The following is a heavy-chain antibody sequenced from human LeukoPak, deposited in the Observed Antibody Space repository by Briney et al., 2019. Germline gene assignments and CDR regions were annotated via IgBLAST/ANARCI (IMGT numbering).Heavy chain of an antibody. CDR3: AITGTTARGFDY. Sequence: ASVKVSCKASGYTFTSYYMHWVRQAPGQGLEWMGIINPSGGSTSYAQKFQGRVTMTRDTSTSTVYMELSSLRSEDTAVYYCAITGTTARGFDYWGQGTLVTVSS. V-gene: IGHV1-46*01. D-gene: IGHD1-20*01. CDR2: INPSGGST. J-gene: IGHJ4*02. CDR1: GYTFTSYY.